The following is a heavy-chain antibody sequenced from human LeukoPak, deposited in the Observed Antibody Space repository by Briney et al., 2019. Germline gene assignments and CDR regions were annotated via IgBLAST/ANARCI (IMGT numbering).Heavy chain of an antibody. V-gene: IGHV4-59*01. CDR3: ARCRDEFADYGFTS. J-gene: IGHJ1*01. CDR2: ISNSGST. CDR1: GAPISSNY. D-gene: IGHD4-17*01. Sequence: LSETLSLPGPVSGAPISSNYWSWIRQPPGKGREWIGYISNSGSTKYNPSLRSRVTISVDTPKNLFSLKLTSMTAADTAFYYCARCRDEFADYGFTSWGQGTLVTVSS.